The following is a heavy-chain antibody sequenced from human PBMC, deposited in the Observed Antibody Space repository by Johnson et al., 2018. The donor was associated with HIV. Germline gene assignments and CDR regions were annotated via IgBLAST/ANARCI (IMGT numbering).Heavy chain of an antibody. V-gene: IGHV3-30*18. CDR2: ISDDGSNK. J-gene: IGHJ3*02. Sequence: VQLVESGGGVVQPGRSLRLSCAASGFTFSTYGMHWVRQAPGKGLEWVAVISDDGSNKYYADSVKGRFTISRDNSKNTLYLQMNSLRPEDTAVYYCAKRGSIIAAYDAFDIWGQGTMVSVSS. CDR3: AKRGSIIAAYDAFDI. D-gene: IGHD6-6*01. CDR1: GFTFSTYG.